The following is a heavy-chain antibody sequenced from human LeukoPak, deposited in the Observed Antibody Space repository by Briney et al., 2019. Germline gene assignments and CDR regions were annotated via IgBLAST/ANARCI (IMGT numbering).Heavy chain of an antibody. CDR1: GFTFDDYA. V-gene: IGHV3-9*01. Sequence: PGGSLRLSCAASGFTFDDYAMHWVRQAPGKGLEWVSGISWNSGSIGYADSAKGRFTISRDNAKNSLYLQMSSLRAEDTALYYCAKGLEGALFDYWGQGTLVTVSS. D-gene: IGHD3-3*01. CDR2: ISWNSGSI. J-gene: IGHJ4*02. CDR3: AKGLEGALFDY.